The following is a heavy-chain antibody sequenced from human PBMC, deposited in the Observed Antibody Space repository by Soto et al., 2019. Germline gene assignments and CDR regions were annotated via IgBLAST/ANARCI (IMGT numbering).Heavy chain of an antibody. V-gene: IGHV4-59*01. Sequence: SETLSLTCPVSGGSISSYYWSWIRQPPGKGLEWIGYIYYSGSTNYNPSLKSRVTISVDTSKNQFSLKLSSVTAADTAVYYCARGGGDYVWYFDYWGQGTLVTVSS. D-gene: IGHD4-17*01. J-gene: IGHJ4*02. CDR1: GGSISSYY. CDR2: IYYSGST. CDR3: ARGGGDYVWYFDY.